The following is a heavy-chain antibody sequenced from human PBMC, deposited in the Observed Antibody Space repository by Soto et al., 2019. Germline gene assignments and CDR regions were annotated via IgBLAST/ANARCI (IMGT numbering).Heavy chain of an antibody. CDR1: GYTFTGYY. Sequence: QVQLVQSGAEVKKPGASVKVSCKASGYTFTGYYMHWVRQAPGQGLEWMGWINLNSGGTNYAQKFQGWVTMTRDTSISTAYMELSRLRSDDTAVYYCARFNRDYYDSSGYYDYYYGMDVWGQGTTVTVSS. CDR3: ARFNRDYYDSSGYYDYYYGMDV. J-gene: IGHJ6*02. CDR2: INLNSGGT. D-gene: IGHD3-22*01. V-gene: IGHV1-2*04.